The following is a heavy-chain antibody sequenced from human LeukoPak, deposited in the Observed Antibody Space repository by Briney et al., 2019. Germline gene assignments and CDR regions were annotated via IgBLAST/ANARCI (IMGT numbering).Heavy chain of an antibody. Sequence: GGSLRLSCAASGFTFSSYSMNWVRQAPGKGLEWVSSISSSSSYIYYADSVKGRFTISRDNAKNSLYLQMNSLRAEDTAVYYCARDKYNWNDVPMDVWGQGTTVTVSS. D-gene: IGHD1-1*01. V-gene: IGHV3-21*01. CDR2: ISSSSSYI. J-gene: IGHJ6*02. CDR3: ARDKYNWNDVPMDV. CDR1: GFTFSSYS.